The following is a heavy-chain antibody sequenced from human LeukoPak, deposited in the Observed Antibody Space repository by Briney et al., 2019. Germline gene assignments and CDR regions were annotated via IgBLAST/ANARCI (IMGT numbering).Heavy chain of an antibody. V-gene: IGHV4-59*11. J-gene: IGHJ6*03. CDR3: AREATMVRGVIITHYMDV. D-gene: IGHD3-10*01. Sequence: PSETLSLTCTVSGGSISSHYWSWIRQPPGKGLEWSGYIYYSGSTNYNPSLKSRVTTSVDTSKNQFSLKLSSVTAADTAVYYCAREATMVRGVIITHYMDVWGKGTTVTVSS. CDR1: GGSISSHY. CDR2: IYYSGST.